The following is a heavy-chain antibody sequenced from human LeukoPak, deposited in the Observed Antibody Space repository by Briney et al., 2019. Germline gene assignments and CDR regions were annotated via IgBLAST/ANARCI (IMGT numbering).Heavy chain of an antibody. CDR3: ARPYSSGWYFPLYYGMDV. CDR2: IWYDGSNK. CDR1: GFTFSSYG. V-gene: IGHV3-33*01. Sequence: GGSLRLSCAASGFTFSSYGMHWVRQAPGKGLEWVAVIWYDGSNKYYADSVEGRFTISRDNSKNTLYLQMNSLRAEDTAVYYCARPYSSGWYFPLYYGMDVWGKGTTVTVSS. J-gene: IGHJ6*04. D-gene: IGHD6-19*01.